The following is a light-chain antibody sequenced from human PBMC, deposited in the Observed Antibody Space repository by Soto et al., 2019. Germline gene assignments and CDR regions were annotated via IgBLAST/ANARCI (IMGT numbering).Light chain of an antibody. V-gene: IGKV3-20*01. CDR3: QHPLGT. Sequence: EIVLTQSPGTLSLSPGERATLSCRASQSVSSSYLAWYQQKPGQAPRLLIYGASSRATGIPDRFSGGGSGTDFTLTISRLEPEDFAVYYCQHPLGTFGQGTKV. J-gene: IGKJ1*01. CDR2: GAS. CDR1: QSVSSSY.